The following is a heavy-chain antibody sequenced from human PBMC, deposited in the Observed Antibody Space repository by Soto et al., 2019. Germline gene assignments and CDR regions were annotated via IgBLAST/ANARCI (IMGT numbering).Heavy chain of an antibody. CDR1: GFTFSSYS. CDR3: ARSRNYYYYYMDV. Sequence: LRLSCAASGFTFSSYSMNWVRQAPGKGLEWVSYISSSSSTIYYADSVKGRFTISRDNAKNSLYLQMNSLRAEDTAVYYCARSRNYYYYYMDVWGKGTTVTVSS. CDR2: ISSSSSTI. V-gene: IGHV3-48*01. J-gene: IGHJ6*03.